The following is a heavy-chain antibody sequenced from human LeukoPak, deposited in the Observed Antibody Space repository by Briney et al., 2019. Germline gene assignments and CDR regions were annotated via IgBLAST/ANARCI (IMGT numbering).Heavy chain of an antibody. V-gene: IGHV3-7*05. CDR2: IKPDGSEK. CDR3: ARDMGGDPIYYFDY. Sequence: AGGSLRLSCAASGFPFSSYWMSWVRQAPGKGLEWVANIKPDGSEKSYVDSVKGRFTISRDNAKNSLYLQMNSLGAENTAEYYCARDMGGDPIYYFDYWGQGTPVTVSS. D-gene: IGHD4-17*01. J-gene: IGHJ4*02. CDR1: GFPFSSYW.